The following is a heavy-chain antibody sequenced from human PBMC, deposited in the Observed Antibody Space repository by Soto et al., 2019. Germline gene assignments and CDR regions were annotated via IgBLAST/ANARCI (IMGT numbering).Heavy chain of an antibody. CDR3: AAAQNRHLFDY. CDR2: IVVGSGNT. Sequence: ASVKVSCKASGFTFTSSAMQWVRQARGQRLEWIGWIVVGSGNTNYAQKFQERVTITRAMSTSTAYMELSSLRSEDTALYYCAAAQNRHLFDYWGQGTLVTVSS. V-gene: IGHV1-58*02. CDR1: GFTFTSSA. J-gene: IGHJ4*02.